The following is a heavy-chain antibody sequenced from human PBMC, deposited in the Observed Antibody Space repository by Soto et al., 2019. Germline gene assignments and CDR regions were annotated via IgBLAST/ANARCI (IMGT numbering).Heavy chain of an antibody. CDR2: ISSSSSYI. D-gene: IGHD5-12*01. J-gene: IGHJ3*02. CDR1: GFTFSSYS. V-gene: IGHV3-21*01. CDR3: ARRDGYNSDAFDI. Sequence: GGSLRLSCAASGFTFSSYSMNWVRQAPGKGLEWVSSISSSSSYIYYADSVKGRFAISRDNAKNSLYLQMNSLRAEDTAVYYCARRDGYNSDAFDIWGQGTMVTVSS.